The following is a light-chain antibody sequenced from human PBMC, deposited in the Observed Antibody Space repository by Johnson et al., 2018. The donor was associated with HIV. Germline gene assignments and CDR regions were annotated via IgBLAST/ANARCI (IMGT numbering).Light chain of an antibody. J-gene: IGLJ1*01. Sequence: QAVLTQPPSVSAAPGQKVTISCSGSSSNIGNNYVSWYQQLPGTAPKLLIYDNNKRPSGIPDRFSGSKSGTSATLGITGLQTGDEAHDYCGTWDSSLGAFFGTWTKFTVL. V-gene: IGLV1-51*01. CDR1: SSNIGNNY. CDR3: GTWDSSLGAF. CDR2: DNN.